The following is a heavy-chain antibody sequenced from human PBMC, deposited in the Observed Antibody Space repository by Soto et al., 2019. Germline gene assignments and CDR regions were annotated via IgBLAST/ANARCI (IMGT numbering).Heavy chain of an antibody. CDR1: GFTFSSYG. CDR2: ISYDGSNK. J-gene: IGHJ4*02. CDR3: AKDLGWELLMRGVDY. Sequence: QVQLVESGGGVVQPGRSLRLSCAASGFTFSSYGMHWVRQAPGKGLGWVAVISYDGSNKYYADSVKGRFTISRDNSKNTLYLQMNSLRAEDTAVYYCAKDLGWELLMRGVDYWGQGTLVTVSS. D-gene: IGHD1-26*01. V-gene: IGHV3-30*18.